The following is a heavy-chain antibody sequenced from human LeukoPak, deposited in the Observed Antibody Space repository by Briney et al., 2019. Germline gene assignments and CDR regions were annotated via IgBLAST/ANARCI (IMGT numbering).Heavy chain of an antibody. V-gene: IGHV3-23*01. D-gene: IGHD4-17*01. CDR3: AIIYGDYRRFDY. Sequence: GGSLRLSCAASGFTFSSYAMSWVRQAPGKGLEWVSAISGSGGSTYYADPVKGRFTISRDNSKNTLYLQMNSLRAEDTAVYYCAIIYGDYRRFDYWGQGTLVTVSS. CDR1: GFTFSSYA. CDR2: ISGSGGST. J-gene: IGHJ4*02.